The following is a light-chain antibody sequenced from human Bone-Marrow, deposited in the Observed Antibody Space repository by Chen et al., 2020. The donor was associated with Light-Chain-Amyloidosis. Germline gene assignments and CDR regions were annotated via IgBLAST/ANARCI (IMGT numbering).Light chain of an antibody. V-gene: IGLV6-57*01. J-gene: IGLJ3*02. CDR2: EDD. CDR3: QSYQGSSQGV. CDR1: SGSIATNY. Sequence: NFMLTQPHSVSESPGKTVIISCTRSSGSIATNYVQWYQQRTGSSPTTVIYEDDQRPSGVPDRFSGSIDRSSNSASLTISGLKTEDEADYYCQSYQGSSQGVFGGVTKLTVL.